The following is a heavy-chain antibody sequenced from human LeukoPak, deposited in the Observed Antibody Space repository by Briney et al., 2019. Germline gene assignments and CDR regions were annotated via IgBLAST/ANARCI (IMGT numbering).Heavy chain of an antibody. Sequence: SETLSLTCAVSGDSISSGGYSWSWIRQPPGKGLEWIGYIYHSGSTYYNPSLKSRVTLSVDMSENQLSLKVSSVTAADTAVYYCARDAGYGHYNYWGQGTLVTVSS. V-gene: IGHV4-30-2*01. D-gene: IGHD5-18*01. CDR2: IYHSGST. J-gene: IGHJ4*02. CDR1: GDSISSGGYS. CDR3: ARDAGYGHYNY.